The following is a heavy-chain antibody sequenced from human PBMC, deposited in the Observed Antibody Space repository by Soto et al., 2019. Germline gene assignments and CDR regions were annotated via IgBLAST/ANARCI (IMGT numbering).Heavy chain of an antibody. CDR1: GGTFGSYA. CDR2: IIPIPGTA. CDR3: ARSQGSSTSLEIYYYYYYGMDV. V-gene: IGHV1-69*01. Sequence: QVQLVQSGAEVKKPGSSVKVSCKASGGTFGSYAISWVRQAPGQGLEWMGGIIPIPGTANYAQKFQGRVTSAADESTSTAYMELSSLTSEYTAVYYCARSQGSSTSLEIYYYYYYGMDVWGQGTTVTVSS. J-gene: IGHJ6*02. D-gene: IGHD2-2*01.